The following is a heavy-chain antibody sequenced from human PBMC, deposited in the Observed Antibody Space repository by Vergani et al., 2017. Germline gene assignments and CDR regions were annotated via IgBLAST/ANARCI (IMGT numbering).Heavy chain of an antibody. D-gene: IGHD3-16*02. CDR1: GFTFSSYS. CDR2: ISSSSSTI. CDR3: ASLRDYYYGMDV. Sequence: EVQLVESGGGLVQPGGSLRLSCAASGFTFSSYSMNWVRQAPGKGLEWVSYISSSSSTIYYADSVKGRFTISRDNAKNSLYLQMNSLRAEDTAVYYCASLRDYYYGMDVWGQGTTVTVSS. J-gene: IGHJ6*02. V-gene: IGHV3-48*04.